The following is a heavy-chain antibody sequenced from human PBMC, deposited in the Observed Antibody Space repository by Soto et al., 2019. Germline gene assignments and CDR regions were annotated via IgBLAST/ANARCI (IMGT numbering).Heavy chain of an antibody. CDR1: GFTFDNFA. CDR2: IWYDGSNK. CDR3: AKAGRGDYGGS. V-gene: IGHV3-33*06. Sequence: QVYLEESGGGVVQPGRSLRLSCAASGFTFDNFAMHWVRQAPGKGLEWVAVIWYDGSNKYYADSVKGRFSISRDNSKNTLSLQRSSLRVDDTAVYYCAKAGRGDYGGSWGQGTPVTVSS. D-gene: IGHD4-17*01. J-gene: IGHJ4*02.